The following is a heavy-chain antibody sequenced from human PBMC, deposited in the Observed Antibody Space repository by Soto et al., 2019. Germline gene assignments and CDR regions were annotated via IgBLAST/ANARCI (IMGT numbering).Heavy chain of an antibody. J-gene: IGHJ4*02. D-gene: IGHD2-15*01. Sequence: EVQLVESGGGLVKPGGSLRLSCAASGFTFGSHSMFWVRQAPGKGLEWVASLSGSSDYIFHADSVKGRFAISRDNAKSALYLQMDSLSSEDTAVYYCARGGIVVLGAATRPIDYWGQGTLVTVSS. CDR2: LSGSSDYI. CDR3: ARGGIVVLGAATRPIDY. V-gene: IGHV3-21*01. CDR1: GFTFGSHS.